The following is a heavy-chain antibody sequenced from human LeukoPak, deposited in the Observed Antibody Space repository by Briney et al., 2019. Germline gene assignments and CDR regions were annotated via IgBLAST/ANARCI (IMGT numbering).Heavy chain of an antibody. CDR1: GYTFTSYG. CDR3: ARALYGSGTPGYYYRDV. J-gene: IGHJ6*03. V-gene: IGHV1-18*01. Sequence: ASVKVSCKASGYTFTSYGISWVRQAPGQGREWMGWISAYNGNTNYAQKRQGRVTMTTDTPTSTAYMELRSLRSDDTAVYYCARALYGSGTPGYYYRDVWGKGTTVTVSS. CDR2: ISAYNGNT. D-gene: IGHD3-10*01.